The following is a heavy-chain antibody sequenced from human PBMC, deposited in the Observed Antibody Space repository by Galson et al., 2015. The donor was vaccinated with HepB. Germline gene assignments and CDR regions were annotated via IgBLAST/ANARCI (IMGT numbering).Heavy chain of an antibody. CDR2: IKQDGSEK. CDR1: GFTFSSYW. V-gene: IGHV3-7*01. J-gene: IGHJ4*02. D-gene: IGHD3-16*01. CDR3: ARDPRYGEIPPDY. Sequence: SLRLSCAASGFTFSSYWMSWVRQAPGKGLEWVANIKQDGSEKYYVDSVKGRFTISRDNSKNTLYLQMNSLRAEDTAVYYCARDPRYGEIPPDYWGQGTLVTVSS.